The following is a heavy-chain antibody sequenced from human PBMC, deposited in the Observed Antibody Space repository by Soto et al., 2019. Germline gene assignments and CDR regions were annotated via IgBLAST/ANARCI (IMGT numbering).Heavy chain of an antibody. D-gene: IGHD2-2*01. CDR3: ARDRVTPSRVKKGYNYCGMDV. V-gene: IGHV4-61*01. Sequence: QVQLQESGPGLVKPSETLSLTCSVSGGSVSTGSYHWSWIRQPPGRGLEWIGYIHYSGSTNYNPSLKSRFTISIDRWRNQLSLKMNSVTAADTAVYYCARDRVTPSRVKKGYNYCGMDVWGQGATVSVS. CDR2: IHYSGST. CDR1: GGSVSTGSYH. J-gene: IGHJ6*02.